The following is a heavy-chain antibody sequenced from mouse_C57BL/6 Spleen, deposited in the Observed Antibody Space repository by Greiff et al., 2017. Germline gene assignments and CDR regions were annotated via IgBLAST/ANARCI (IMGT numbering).Heavy chain of an antibody. Sequence: VQLQQSGPELVKPGASVKISCKASGYAFSSSWMHWVKQRPGKGLEWIGRIYPGDGDTNYNGKFKGKATLTADKSSSTAYMQLSSLTSEDSAVYFCARWKGSSLGHYFGYWGQGTTLTVSS. CDR3: ARWKGSSLGHYFGY. D-gene: IGHD1-1*01. CDR2: IYPGDGDT. V-gene: IGHV1-82*01. J-gene: IGHJ2*01. CDR1: GYAFSSSW.